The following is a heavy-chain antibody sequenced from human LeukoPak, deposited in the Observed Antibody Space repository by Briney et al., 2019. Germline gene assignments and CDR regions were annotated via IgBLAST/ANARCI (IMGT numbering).Heavy chain of an antibody. J-gene: IGHJ4*02. D-gene: IGHD4-11*01. Sequence: WGSLRLSCAASGFTFSNYWMHWVRQVPGKGLVCVSRINSAGSITNYADSVKGRFTISRDNDKNTVYLQMNSLRAEDTAVYYCARGDDYSSFDYSGQGTLVTVSS. CDR2: INSAGSIT. CDR3: ARGDDYSSFDY. V-gene: IGHV3-74*01. CDR1: GFTFSNYW.